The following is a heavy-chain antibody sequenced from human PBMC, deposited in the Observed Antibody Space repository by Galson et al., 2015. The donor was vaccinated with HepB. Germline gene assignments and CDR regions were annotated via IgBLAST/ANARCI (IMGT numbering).Heavy chain of an antibody. Sequence: SVKVSCKASGGTFSSYAISWVRQAPGQGLEWMGGIIPIFGTANYAQKFQGRVTITADESTSTAYMELSSLRSEDTAVYYCASPSISTALTVTTMDDAFDIWGQGTMVTVSS. D-gene: IGHD4-11*01. V-gene: IGHV1-69*13. J-gene: IGHJ3*02. CDR1: GGTFSSYA. CDR3: ASPSISTALTVTTMDDAFDI. CDR2: IIPIFGTA.